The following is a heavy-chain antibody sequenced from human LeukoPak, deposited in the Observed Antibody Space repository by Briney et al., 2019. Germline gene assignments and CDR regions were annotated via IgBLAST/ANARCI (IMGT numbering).Heavy chain of an antibody. CDR1: EFTSSCYG. D-gene: IGHD2-15*01. V-gene: IGHV3-30*18. CDR3: AKAAIDCSGGSCYSFGYYYGMDV. J-gene: IGHJ6*02. Sequence: PGRPMSFSCASSEFTSSCYGMRGGRKAPGNGLWRGAVISCDSCNKYYADSVKGRFTIPRDNSKNTLYLQMNSLRAEDTAVYYCAKAAIDCSGGSCYSFGYYYGMDVWGQGTTVTVSS. CDR2: ISCDSCNK.